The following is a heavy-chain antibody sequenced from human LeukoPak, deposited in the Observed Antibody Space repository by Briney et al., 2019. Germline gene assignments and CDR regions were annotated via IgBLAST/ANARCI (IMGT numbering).Heavy chain of an antibody. Sequence: GGSLRLSCAASGFTFSSYAMSWVRQAPGKGLEWVSAISGSGGSTYYADSVKGRFTISRDNSKNTLYLQMNSLRAEDTAVYYCAKDTIFGVVITDAFDIWGQGTMVTVSS. CDR2: ISGSGGST. V-gene: IGHV3-23*01. CDR1: GFTFSSYA. CDR3: AKDTIFGVVITDAFDI. D-gene: IGHD3-3*01. J-gene: IGHJ3*02.